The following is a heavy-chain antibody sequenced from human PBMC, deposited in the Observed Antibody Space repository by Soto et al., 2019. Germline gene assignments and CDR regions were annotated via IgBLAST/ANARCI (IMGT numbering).Heavy chain of an antibody. D-gene: IGHD6-19*01. V-gene: IGHV1-3*01. J-gene: IGHJ4*02. Sequence: GASVKVSCKASGYTFTIYAMHWVRQAPGQRLEWMGWINAGNGNTKYSQKFQGRVTITRDTSASTAYMELSSLRSEDTAVYYCARVHLAVAGTSDYWGQGTLVTVSS. CDR3: ARVHLAVAGTSDY. CDR2: INAGNGNT. CDR1: GYTFTIYA.